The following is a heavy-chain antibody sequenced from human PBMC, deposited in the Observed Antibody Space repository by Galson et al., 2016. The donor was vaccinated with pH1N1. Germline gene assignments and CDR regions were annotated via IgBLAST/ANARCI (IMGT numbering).Heavy chain of an antibody. CDR2: INTGDGNA. V-gene: IGHV1-3*04. CDR1: GYTFITYA. CDR3: ARGGTLSDFWSNYYPYGMDV. Sequence: SVKVSCKASGYTFITYAIHCVRQAPGQRLEWMGWINTGDGNAKSSQKFQDRVTITRDTPATTAYLDLRGLRSEDTAVYYCARGGTLSDFWSNYYPYGMDVWGQGTTVTVSS. J-gene: IGHJ6*02. D-gene: IGHD3-3*01.